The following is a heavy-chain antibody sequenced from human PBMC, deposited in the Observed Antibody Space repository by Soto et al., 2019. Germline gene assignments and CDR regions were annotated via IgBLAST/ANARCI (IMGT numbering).Heavy chain of an antibody. J-gene: IGHJ4*02. CDR1: GSTFSSYA. CDR3: SRPIAEHRDLFDY. V-gene: IGHV1-69*13. Sequence: GASVKVSCKASGSTFSSYAISCVRQAPGPGIEWMGGIIPIFGTANYAQKFQGRVTITADESTSTAYMELSSLRSDDTAVYFCSRPIAEHRDLFDYWGQGTLVTGSS. D-gene: IGHD2-21*01. CDR2: IIPIFGTA.